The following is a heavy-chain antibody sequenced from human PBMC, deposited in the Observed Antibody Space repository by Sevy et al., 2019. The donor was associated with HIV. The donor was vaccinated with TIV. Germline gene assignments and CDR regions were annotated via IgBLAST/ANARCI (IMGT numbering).Heavy chain of an antibody. D-gene: IGHD3-22*01. CDR2: ISFHETIK. Sequence: GRSLRLSCAASGFTFSDFGMHWVRQAPGKGLEWVAVISFHETIKFYAESVKGRFTISRDNSKNTLYLEMNSLRAGDTAVYYCAKDREVVEAKIDFWGQGTLVTVSS. CDR1: GFTFSDFG. J-gene: IGHJ4*02. CDR3: AKDREVVEAKIDF. V-gene: IGHV3-30*18.